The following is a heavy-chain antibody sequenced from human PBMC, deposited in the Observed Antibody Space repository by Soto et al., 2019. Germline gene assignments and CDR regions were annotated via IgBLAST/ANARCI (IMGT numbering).Heavy chain of an antibody. V-gene: IGHV4-4*02. Sequence: QVQLQESGPGLVKPSGTLSLTCAVSSGSISSSNWWSWVRQPPGKGLEWFGEIYHSGSTNYNPSLKSRVTISVDKSKNQFSLKLTSMTAADTAVYYCAGYKGYGSGFKWFDPWGQGTLVTVSS. CDR3: AGYKGYGSGFKWFDP. D-gene: IGHD3-10*01. J-gene: IGHJ5*02. CDR2: IYHSGST. CDR1: SGSISSSNW.